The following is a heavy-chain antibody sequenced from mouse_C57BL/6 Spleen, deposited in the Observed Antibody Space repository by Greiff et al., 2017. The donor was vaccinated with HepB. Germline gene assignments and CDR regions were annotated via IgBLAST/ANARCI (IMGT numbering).Heavy chain of an antibody. J-gene: IGHJ2*01. D-gene: IGHD1-1*01. CDR3: ARGLYYYGSRRENYFDY. CDR1: GYTFTSYW. Sequence: QVQLQQPGAELVRPGSSVKLSCKASGYTFTSYWMHWVKQRPIQGLEWIGNIDPSDSETHYNQKFKDKATLTVAKSSSTAYMQLSSLTSEDSAVYYCARGLYYYGSRRENYFDYWGQGTTLTVSS. V-gene: IGHV1-52*01. CDR2: IDPSDSET.